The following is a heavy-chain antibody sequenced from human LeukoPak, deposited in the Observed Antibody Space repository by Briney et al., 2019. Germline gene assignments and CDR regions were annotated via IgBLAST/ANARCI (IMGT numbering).Heavy chain of an antibody. J-gene: IGHJ4*02. CDR1: GFTFSNFA. Sequence: GGSLRLSCATSGFTFSNFAMNWVRQAPGKGLEWVSAISGSGGSTYYADSVKGRFTISRDNSKNTLHLQMNSLRAEDTAVYYCAKGISIYSYFDNWGQGTLVTVSS. V-gene: IGHV3-23*01. CDR3: AKGISIYSYFDN. CDR2: ISGSGGST. D-gene: IGHD3-16*02.